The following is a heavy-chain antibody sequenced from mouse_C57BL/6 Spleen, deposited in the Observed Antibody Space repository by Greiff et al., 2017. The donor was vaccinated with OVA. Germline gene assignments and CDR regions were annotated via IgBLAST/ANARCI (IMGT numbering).Heavy chain of an antibody. Sequence: QVQLQQSGAELVKPGASVKMSCKASGYTFTSYWITWVKQRPGQGLEWIGDIYPGSGSTNYNEKFKSKATLTVDTSSSTAYMQLSSLTSEDSAVYYCAREYYGSSSYYAMDYWGQGTSVTVSS. CDR3: AREYYGSSSYYAMDY. CDR2: IYPGSGST. D-gene: IGHD1-1*01. J-gene: IGHJ4*01. CDR1: GYTFTSYW. V-gene: IGHV1-55*01.